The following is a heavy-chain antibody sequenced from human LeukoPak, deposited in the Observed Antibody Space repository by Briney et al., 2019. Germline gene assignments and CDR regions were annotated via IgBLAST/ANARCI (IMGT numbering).Heavy chain of an antibody. V-gene: IGHV3-23*01. CDR3: AKLGGLRTTPIEDY. CDR1: GFTFSSYA. J-gene: IGHJ4*02. Sequence: GGSLILSCAAPGFTFSSYAMSWVRQAPGKGLEWVPAISGSGGSTYYADSVKGRLTISRDNSKNTLYLQMNSLRAEDTAVYYRAKLGGLRTTPIEDYWGQGTLVTVSS. CDR2: ISGSGGST. D-gene: IGHD3-16*01.